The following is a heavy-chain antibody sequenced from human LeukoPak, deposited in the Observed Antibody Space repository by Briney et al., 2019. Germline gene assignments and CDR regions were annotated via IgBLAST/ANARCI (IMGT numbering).Heavy chain of an antibody. CDR1: GGSFSGYY. V-gene: IGHV4-34*01. Sequence: SETLPLTCAVYGGSFSGYYWSWIRQPPGKGLEWIGEINHSGSTNYNPSLKSRVTISVDTSKNQFSLKLSSVTAADTAVYYCAKAVRAKRGYYYYMDVWGKGTTVTVSS. CDR3: AKAVRAKRGYYYYMDV. D-gene: IGHD3-10*01. J-gene: IGHJ6*03. CDR2: INHSGST.